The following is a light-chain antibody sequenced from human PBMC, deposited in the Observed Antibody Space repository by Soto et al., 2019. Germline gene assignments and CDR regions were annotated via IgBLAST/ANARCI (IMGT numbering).Light chain of an antibody. Sequence: DVQMTQSPSSLSASVGDRVTITCRASQTIGANLNWYRQKPGKAPTLLIYDATTLQSGVPSRFSGLESGTDFTLTITSLQPEDSATYFCQQSYTTVYTFGLGTKVDIK. V-gene: IGKV1-39*01. CDR2: DAT. J-gene: IGKJ2*01. CDR1: QTIGAN. CDR3: QQSYTTVYT.